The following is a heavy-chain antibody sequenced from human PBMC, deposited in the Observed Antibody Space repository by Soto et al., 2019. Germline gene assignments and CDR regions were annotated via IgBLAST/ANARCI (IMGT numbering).Heavy chain of an antibody. V-gene: IGHV4-59*01. CDR3: ARGAGWELVAFDI. Sequence: QVQLQESGPGLVKPSETLSLTYTVSGGSISSYYWSWIRQPPGKGLEWIGYIYYSGSTNYNPSLKSRVTISVDTSKKQFSLNLISVTAADTAVYYCARGAGWELVAFDIWGQGTMVTVSS. J-gene: IGHJ3*02. CDR1: GGSISSYY. CDR2: IYYSGST. D-gene: IGHD1-26*01.